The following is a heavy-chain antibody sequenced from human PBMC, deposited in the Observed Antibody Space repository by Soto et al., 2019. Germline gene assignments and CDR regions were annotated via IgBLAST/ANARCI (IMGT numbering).Heavy chain of an antibody. J-gene: IGHJ4*02. CDR2: IKQDGSEK. V-gene: IGHV3-7*03. Sequence: EVQLVESGGGLVQPGGSLRLSCAASGFTFRSNWMSWVRQAPGKGLEWVANIKQDGSEKYYVDSVKGRFTISRDNAKNSLYLQMNSPRAEDTAVYYCATSGGGWLQPPVWGQGTLVTVSS. CDR3: ATSGGGWLQPPV. D-gene: IGHD5-12*01. CDR1: GFTFRSNW.